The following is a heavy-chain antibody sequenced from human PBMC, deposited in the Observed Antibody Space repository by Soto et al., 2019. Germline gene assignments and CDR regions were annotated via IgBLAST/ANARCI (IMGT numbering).Heavy chain of an antibody. Sequence: SETLSLTCTVSGGSISSYYWSWIRQPAGKGLEWIGRIYTSGSTNYNPSLKSRVTMSVDTSKNQFSLKLSSVTAADTAVYYCARHYYGSGNLNWFDPWGQGTLVTVSS. CDR2: IYTSGST. D-gene: IGHD3-10*01. CDR3: ARHYYGSGNLNWFDP. J-gene: IGHJ5*02. CDR1: GGSISSYY. V-gene: IGHV4-4*07.